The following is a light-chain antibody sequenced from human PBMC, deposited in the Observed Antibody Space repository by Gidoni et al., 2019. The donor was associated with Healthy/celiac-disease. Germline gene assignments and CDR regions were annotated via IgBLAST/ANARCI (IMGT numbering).Light chain of an antibody. CDR1: QGISSY. CDR3: QQYYSYQT. CDR2: AAS. J-gene: IGKJ2*01. Sequence: ANRMTQSPSSLSASTGDRVTITCRASQGISSYLAWYQQKPGKAPKLLIYAASTFQSGVPSRFSGSGSGTDFTLTISCLQSEDFATYYCQQYYSYQTFGQGTKLEIK. V-gene: IGKV1-8*01.